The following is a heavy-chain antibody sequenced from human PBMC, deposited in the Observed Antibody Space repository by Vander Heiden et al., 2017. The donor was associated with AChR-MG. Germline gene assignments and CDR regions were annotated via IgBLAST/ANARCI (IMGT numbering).Heavy chain of an antibody. CDR2: ISGSGGST. CDR1: GFTFSSYA. V-gene: IGHV3-23*01. Sequence: EVQLLDSGGGLVQPGGSLRLSCAASGFTFSSYAMSWVRQAPGKGLEWVSAISGSGGSTYYADSVKGRFTISRDNSKNTLYLQMNSLRAEDTAVYYCAKDRATFGVHQPNFDYWGQGTLVTVSS. J-gene: IGHJ4*02. CDR3: AKDRATFGVHQPNFDY. D-gene: IGHD3-3*01.